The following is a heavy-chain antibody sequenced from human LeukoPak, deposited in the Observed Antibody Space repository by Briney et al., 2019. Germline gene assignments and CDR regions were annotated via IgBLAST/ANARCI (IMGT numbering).Heavy chain of an antibody. J-gene: IGHJ5*02. CDR2: ISHDGSNI. CDR1: GFTFSNAW. D-gene: IGHD2-21*01. Sequence: GGSLRLSCTASGFTFSNAWMSWVRQAPGKGLEWVAVISHDGSNIHYGDSVKGRFTISGDNSKNTLYLQMNSLRVEDTAVYYCAKDPYRVVVATGNYLDPWGQGTLVTVSA. V-gene: IGHV3-30*18. CDR3: AKDPYRVVVATGNYLDP.